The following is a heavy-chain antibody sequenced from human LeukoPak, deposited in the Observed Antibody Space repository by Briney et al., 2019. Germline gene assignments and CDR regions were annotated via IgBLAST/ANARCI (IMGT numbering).Heavy chain of an antibody. V-gene: IGHV3-23*01. J-gene: IGHJ4*02. Sequence: GGSLRLSCAASGFTFSSYGMSWVRQAPGKGLEWVSTISGSGGSTYYADSVKGRFTISRDNSKNTVHLHMNSLSAEDTAVYYCAKWTGNSVNFDYWGQGTLVTVSS. CDR3: AKWTGNSVNFDY. CDR2: ISGSGGST. D-gene: IGHD3/OR15-3a*01. CDR1: GFTFSSYG.